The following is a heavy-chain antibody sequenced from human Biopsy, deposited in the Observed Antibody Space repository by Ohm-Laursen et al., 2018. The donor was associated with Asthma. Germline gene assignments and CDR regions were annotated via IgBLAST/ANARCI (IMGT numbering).Heavy chain of an antibody. CDR2: INPNSGGT. D-gene: IGHD7-27*01. CDR3: ARGQKSPGDRWFDP. Sequence: SVKVSCKPSGYTFIGYHIHWVRQAPGQGLEWMGRINPNSGGTNYVQKFQGRVTMTSDTSISTAYMELSRLRSDDTALYYCARGQKSPGDRWFDPWGQGTLVTVSS. V-gene: IGHV1-2*06. J-gene: IGHJ5*02. CDR1: GYTFIGYH.